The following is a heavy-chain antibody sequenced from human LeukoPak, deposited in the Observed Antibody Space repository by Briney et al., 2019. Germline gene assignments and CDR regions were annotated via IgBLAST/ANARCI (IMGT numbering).Heavy chain of an antibody. CDR1: GGSISSYY. CDR2: IYYSGST. V-gene: IGHV4-59*01. J-gene: IGHJ6*02. Sequence: SETLSLTCTVSGGSISSYYWSWIRQPPGKGLEWIGNIYYSGSTNYNPSLKSRVTISVDTSKNQFSLKLSSVTAADTAVYYCTRLGHTNYYFYVMDVWGQGTTVTVS. D-gene: IGHD1-1*01. CDR3: TRLGHTNYYFYVMDV.